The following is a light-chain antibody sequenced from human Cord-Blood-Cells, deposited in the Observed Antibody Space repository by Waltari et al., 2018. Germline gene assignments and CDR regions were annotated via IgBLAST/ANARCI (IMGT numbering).Light chain of an antibody. Sequence: IQLTQSPPSLSASLGDRATITCRASQGISSYLAWYQQKPGKAPKLLIYAASTLQSGVPSRFSGSGSGTDFTLTISSLQPEDFATYYCQQLNSYHMYTFGQGTKLEIK. CDR1: QGISSY. V-gene: IGKV1-9*01. CDR2: AAS. J-gene: IGKJ2*01. CDR3: QQLNSYHMYT.